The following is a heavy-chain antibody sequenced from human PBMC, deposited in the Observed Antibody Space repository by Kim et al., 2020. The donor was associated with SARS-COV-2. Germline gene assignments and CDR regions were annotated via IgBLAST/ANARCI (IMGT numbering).Heavy chain of an antibody. J-gene: IGHJ6*03. Sequence: GGSLRLSCAASGFTFSSYAMSWVRQAPGEGLEWVSAISGSRGSTYYADSVKGRFTISRANSKQTLFLQMNSLRADDTAVYYCEKGSQSSQRWWAHYMDVGGRGTTAPVS. CDR3: EKGSQSSQRWWAHYMDV. D-gene: IGHD2-15*01. CDR2: ISGSRGST. CDR1: GFTFSSYA. V-gene: IGHV3-23*01.